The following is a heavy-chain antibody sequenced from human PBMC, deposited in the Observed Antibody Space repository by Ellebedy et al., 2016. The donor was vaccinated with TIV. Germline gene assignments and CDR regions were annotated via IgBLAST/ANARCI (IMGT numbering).Heavy chain of an antibody. D-gene: IGHD6-25*01. CDR3: ATCPGNRATAVTPFDF. CDR1: GYTLTELT. CDR2: FDPEAGGT. V-gene: IGHV1-24*01. Sequence: AASVKVSCKISGYTLTELTMHWVRQAPGEGLEWMGGFDPEAGGTIFAQKFQGRVTMTEDTSRDTAYMELSSLRSEDTAVYYCATCPGNRATAVTPFDFWGQGTLVTVSS. J-gene: IGHJ4*02.